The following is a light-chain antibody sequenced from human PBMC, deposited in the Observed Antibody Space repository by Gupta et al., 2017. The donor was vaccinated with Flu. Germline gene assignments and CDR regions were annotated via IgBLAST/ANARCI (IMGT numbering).Light chain of an antibody. CDR3: AAWDDSRSGQV. Sequence: SFLLHPPSAFGAPRQRVTISCPGSSSNIGSNYVYWYHQLPGTAPKLLIYRNNQRPSGVPDRFSGSKSGTSASLAISGLRAEDEADYYCAAWDDSRSGQVFGGGTKLTVL. CDR1: SSNIGSNY. CDR2: RNN. J-gene: IGLJ3*02. V-gene: IGLV1-47*01.